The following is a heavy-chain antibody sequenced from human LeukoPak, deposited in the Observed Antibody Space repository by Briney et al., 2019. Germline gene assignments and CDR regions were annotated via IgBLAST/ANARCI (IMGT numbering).Heavy chain of an antibody. Sequence: SETLSLTCAVYGGSFSGYYWSWIRQPPGKGLEWIGEINHSGSTNYNPSLKSRVTISVDTSKNQFSLKLSSVTAADTAVYYCARVGVGRLTTVNQYYYYGMDVWGQGTTVTVSS. D-gene: IGHD4-17*01. J-gene: IGHJ6*02. V-gene: IGHV4-34*01. CDR2: INHSGST. CDR3: ARVGVGRLTTVNQYYYYGMDV. CDR1: GGSFSGYY.